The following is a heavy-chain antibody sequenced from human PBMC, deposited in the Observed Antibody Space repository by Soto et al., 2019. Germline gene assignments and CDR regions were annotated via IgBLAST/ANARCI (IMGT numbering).Heavy chain of an antibody. CDR3: ARDQAYYYGSGSYYSP. CDR1: GFTFSSYW. CDR2: IKQDGSEK. V-gene: IGHV3-7*01. Sequence: GGSLRLSCAASGFTFSSYWMSWVRQAPGKGLEWVANIKQDGSEKYYVDSVKGRFTISRDNAKNSLYLQMNSLRAEDTAVYYCARDQAYYYGSGSYYSPWGQGTLVTVSS. D-gene: IGHD3-10*01. J-gene: IGHJ5*02.